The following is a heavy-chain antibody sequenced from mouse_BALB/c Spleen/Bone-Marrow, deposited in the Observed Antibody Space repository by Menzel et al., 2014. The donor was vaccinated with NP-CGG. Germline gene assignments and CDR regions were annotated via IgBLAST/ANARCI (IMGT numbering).Heavy chain of an antibody. CDR1: GYTFTNYG. V-gene: IGHV9-3-1*01. J-gene: IGHJ1*01. CDR3: ARNLHRYFDV. Sequence: LVDSGPELKKPGETVKISCKASGYTFTNYGMNWVKQAPGKGLKWMGWINTYTGEPTYADDFKGRFAFSLETSASTAYLQINNLKNEDTATYFCARNLHRYFDVWGAGTTVTVSS. CDR2: INTYTGEP.